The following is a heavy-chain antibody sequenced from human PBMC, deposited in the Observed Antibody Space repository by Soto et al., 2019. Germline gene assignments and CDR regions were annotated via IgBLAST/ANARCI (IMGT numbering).Heavy chain of an antibody. CDR3: ARTFSHGLPRDY. Sequence: GASVKVPCKASGYTFTSYYMHWVRQAPGQGLEWMGIIKPTGGSTSYAQKFQGRVTMTRDTSTSTVYMELSSLTSEDTAVYYCARTFSHGLPRDYWGQGTLVTVSS. J-gene: IGHJ4*02. CDR2: IKPTGGST. CDR1: GYTFTSYY. V-gene: IGHV1-46*01.